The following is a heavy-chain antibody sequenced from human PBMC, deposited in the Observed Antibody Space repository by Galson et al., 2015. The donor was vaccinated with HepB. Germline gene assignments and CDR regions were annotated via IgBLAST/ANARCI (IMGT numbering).Heavy chain of an antibody. CDR1: GYSFTSYW. CDR2: ICPGDSDT. J-gene: IGHJ5*02. V-gene: IGHV5-51*03. D-gene: IGHD2-15*01. CDR3: ARPVCSGGGCYSKAGATGFDP. Sequence: QSGAEVKKPGESLKISCKGSGYSFTSYWIAWVRQMPGKGLEWMGIICPGDSDTRYSPSFQGQVTISADKSINTAYLQWSSLKASDTTMYYCARPVCSGGGCYSKAGATGFDPWGQGTLVTVSS.